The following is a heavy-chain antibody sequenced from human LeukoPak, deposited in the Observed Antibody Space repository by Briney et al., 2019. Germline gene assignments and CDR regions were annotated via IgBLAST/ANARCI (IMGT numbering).Heavy chain of an antibody. J-gene: IGHJ4*02. D-gene: IGHD5-18*01. V-gene: IGHV4-34*01. CDR1: GGSFSGYY. CDR2: INHSGST. Sequence: PSETLSLTCAVYGGSFSGYYWSWVRQPPGKGLEWVGEINHSGSTNYNPSLKSRVTISVETYKNQFSLKRRYWAAADTAVDYYARALFLAVPAVMFWGYSYGAPLDYWGQGTLVTVSS. CDR3: ARALFLAVPAVMFWGYSYGAPLDY.